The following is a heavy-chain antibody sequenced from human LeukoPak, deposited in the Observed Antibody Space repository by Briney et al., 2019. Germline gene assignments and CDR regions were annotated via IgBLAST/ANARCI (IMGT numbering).Heavy chain of an antibody. Sequence: PSETLSLTCTVSGGSISSGGYYWSWVRQAPGKGLEWIGYIYHSGSTYYNPSLQSRVTISVDTSKNQFSLNLNSVTAADTAVYYCTRHPGGNAAHRFDYWGQGFLVTVSS. V-gene: IGHV4-39*01. J-gene: IGHJ4*02. D-gene: IGHD4-23*01. CDR2: IYHSGST. CDR3: TRHPGGNAAHRFDY. CDR1: GGSISSGGYY.